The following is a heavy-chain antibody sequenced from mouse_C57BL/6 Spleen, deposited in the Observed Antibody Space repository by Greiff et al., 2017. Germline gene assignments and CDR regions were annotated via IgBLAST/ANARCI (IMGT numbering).Heavy chain of an antibody. CDR1: GYTFTSYW. CDR2: IHPNSGST. V-gene: IGHV1-64*01. Sequence: QVQLQQPGAELVKPGASVKLSCKASGYTFTSYWMHWVKQRPGQGLEWIGMIHPNSGSTNYNEKFKSKATLTVDKSSSTAYMQLSSLTSEDSAVYYCASDYSNRWYFDVWGTGTTVTVSS. D-gene: IGHD2-5*01. CDR3: ASDYSNRWYFDV. J-gene: IGHJ1*03.